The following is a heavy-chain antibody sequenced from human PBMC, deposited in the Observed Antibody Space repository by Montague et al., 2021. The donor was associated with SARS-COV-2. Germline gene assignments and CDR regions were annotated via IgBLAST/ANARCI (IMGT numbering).Heavy chain of an antibody. CDR1: GFTFSRYS. CDR3: AKDLVFRAALHDALDV. V-gene: IGHV3-48*04. CDR2: ISSSTNII. Sequence: SLRLSCAASGFTFSRYSVNWVRQAPGKGLEWTSYISSSTNIIYYAYSVKGRFTISRDNARNSLYVQMNSLRVDDTAVYYCAKDLVFRAALHDALDVWGHGTVVTVSS. D-gene: IGHD6-13*01. J-gene: IGHJ3*01.